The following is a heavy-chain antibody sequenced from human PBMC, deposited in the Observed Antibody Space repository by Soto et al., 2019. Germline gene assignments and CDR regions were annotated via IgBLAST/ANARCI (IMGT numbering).Heavy chain of an antibody. D-gene: IGHD1-1*01. J-gene: IGHJ4*02. CDR3: AGLVTGTQYYFDF. CDR1: GGSISSISHS. CDR2: IFYNGIT. Sequence: SETLSLTCTVSGGSISSISHSWGWIRQSPGQGLEWIGNIFYNGITYYNPSLKSRVTISADTPKNHFSLKLRSVTVADTAVYSCAGLVTGTQYYFDFWGQGSLVTVSS. V-gene: IGHV4-39*02.